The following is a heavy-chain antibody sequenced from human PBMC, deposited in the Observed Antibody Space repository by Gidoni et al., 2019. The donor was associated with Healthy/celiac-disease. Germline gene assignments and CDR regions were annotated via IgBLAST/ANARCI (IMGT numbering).Heavy chain of an antibody. Sequence: EVQLVESGGGLVKPGGSLRLSCAASGFTFSNAWLSWVRQAPGKGLEWVGRIKSKTDGGTTDYAAPVKGRFTISRDDSKNTLYLQMNSLKTEDTAVYYCTTDPGGIGWAYGSGDYWGQGTLVTVSS. CDR2: IKSKTDGGTT. V-gene: IGHV3-15*01. D-gene: IGHD3-10*01. CDR3: TTDPGGIGWAYGSGDY. J-gene: IGHJ4*02. CDR1: GFTFSNAW.